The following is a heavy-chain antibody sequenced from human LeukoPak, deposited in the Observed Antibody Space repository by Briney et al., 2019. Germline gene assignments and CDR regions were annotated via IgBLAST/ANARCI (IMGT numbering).Heavy chain of an antibody. CDR2: INHSGST. Sequence: ASETLSLTCAVYGGSFSGYYWSWIRQPPGKGLEWIGEINHSGSTNYNPSLKSRVTISVDTSKNQFSLKLSSVTAADTAVYYCARSGYYYDSSGYYSGPDWFDPWGLGTLVTVSS. CDR1: GGSFSGYY. J-gene: IGHJ5*02. CDR3: ARSGYYYDSSGYYSGPDWFDP. V-gene: IGHV4-34*01. D-gene: IGHD3-22*01.